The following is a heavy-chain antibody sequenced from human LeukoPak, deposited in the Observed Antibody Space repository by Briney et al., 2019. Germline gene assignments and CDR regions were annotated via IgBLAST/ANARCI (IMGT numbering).Heavy chain of an antibody. V-gene: IGHV1-8*03. J-gene: IGHJ4*02. Sequence: ASVKVSCKASGYTFTSYDINWVRQATGQGLEWMGWMNPNSGNTGYAQKFQGRVTITRNTSISTVYMELSSLRSEDTAVYYCARDPARGYFDYWGQGTLVTVSS. CDR2: MNPNSGNT. CDR3: ARDPARGYFDY. CDR1: GYTFTSYD. D-gene: IGHD2-2*01.